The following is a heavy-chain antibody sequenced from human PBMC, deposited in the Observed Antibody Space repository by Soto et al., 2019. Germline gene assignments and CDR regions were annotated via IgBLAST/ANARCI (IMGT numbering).Heavy chain of an antibody. CDR3: ARDLRAREYCSGGSCPDYGMDV. D-gene: IGHD2-15*01. V-gene: IGHV3-21*01. Sequence: PGGSLRLSCAASGFIFSDYSMNWVRQAPGKGLEWVSSLSSSNRYIFYADSVKGRFTISRDNAKNSLYLQMNSLRAEDTAVYYCARDLRAREYCSGGSCPDYGMDVWGQGTTVTVSS. CDR1: GFIFSDYS. CDR2: LSSSNRYI. J-gene: IGHJ6*02.